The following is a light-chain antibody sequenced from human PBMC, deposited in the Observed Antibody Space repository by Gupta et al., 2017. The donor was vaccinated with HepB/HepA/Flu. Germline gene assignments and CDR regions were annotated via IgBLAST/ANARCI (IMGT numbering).Light chain of an antibody. J-gene: IGLJ1*01. V-gene: IGLV1-47*02. CDR2: NDN. CDR1: SSNIGNDN. Sequence: QPVLTQPPSASGTPGQRVTISCSGSSSNIGNDNAYWYQQLPGTAPKLLIYNDNQRPSGVPDRFSGSKSGTTASLAISGLRSEDEADYYCVGWDGSLSGYVFGAGTKVTVL. CDR3: VGWDGSLSGYV.